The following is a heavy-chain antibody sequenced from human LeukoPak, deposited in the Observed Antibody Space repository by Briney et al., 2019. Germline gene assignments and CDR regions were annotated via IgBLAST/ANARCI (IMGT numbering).Heavy chain of an antibody. CDR3: ARAGYCSGVSCYSAVPGKY. Sequence: SETLSLTCTVSGYSITSGYYWAWIRQSPGKGLEWIGSIYHSGNTYYNPSLKSRVIIFVDTSKNQFSLQLGSVTPTDTAVYYCARAGYCSGVSCYSAVPGKYWGQGALVTVSS. CDR2: IYHSGNT. J-gene: IGHJ4*02. CDR1: GYSITSGYY. D-gene: IGHD2-15*01. V-gene: IGHV4-38-2*02.